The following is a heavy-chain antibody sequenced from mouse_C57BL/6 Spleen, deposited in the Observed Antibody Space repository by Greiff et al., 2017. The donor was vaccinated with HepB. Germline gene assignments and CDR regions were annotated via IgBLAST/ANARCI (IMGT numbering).Heavy chain of an antibody. V-gene: IGHV1-59*01. CDR2: IDPSDSYT. J-gene: IGHJ2*01. Sequence: QVQLQQPGAELVRPGTSVKLSCKASGYTFTSYWMHWVKQRPGQGLEWIGVIDPSDSYTNYNQKFKSKATLTVDKSSSTAYMQLSSLTSEDSAVYYCARGVYYFDYWGQGTTLTVSS. CDR1: GYTFTSYW. CDR3: ARGVYYFDY.